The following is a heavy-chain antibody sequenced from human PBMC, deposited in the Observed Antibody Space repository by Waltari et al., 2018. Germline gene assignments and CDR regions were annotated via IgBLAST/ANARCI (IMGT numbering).Heavy chain of an antibody. CDR3: ARGRIHDYVWGSYRYGAYFDY. Sequence: VQLVESGGGLVQPGRSLRLSCAASGFTFSSYGMHWVRQAPGKGLEWVAVIWDDGSNKYYADYVKGRFTISRDNSKNTLYLQMNSLRAEDTAVYYCARGRIHDYVWGSYRYGAYFDYWGQGTLVTVSS. J-gene: IGHJ4*02. CDR1: GFTFSSYG. V-gene: IGHV3-33*01. CDR2: IWDDGSNK. D-gene: IGHD3-16*02.